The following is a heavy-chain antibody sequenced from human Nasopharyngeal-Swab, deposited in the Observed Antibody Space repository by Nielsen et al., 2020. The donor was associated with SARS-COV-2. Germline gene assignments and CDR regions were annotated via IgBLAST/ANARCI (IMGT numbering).Heavy chain of an antibody. Sequence: WIRQPPGKGLEWMGFIHQSGSTTYSPSLKSRLTMSVDTSKNQFSLKLTSVTAADTALYYCARERTAPGTLYCFDYWGQGTPVTVSS. V-gene: IGHV4-30-4*01. CDR2: IHQSGST. J-gene: IGHJ4*02. CDR3: ARERTAPGTLYCFDY. D-gene: IGHD1/OR15-1a*01.